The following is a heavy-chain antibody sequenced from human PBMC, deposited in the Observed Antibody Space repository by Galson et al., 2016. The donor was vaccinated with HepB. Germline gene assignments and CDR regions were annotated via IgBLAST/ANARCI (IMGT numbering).Heavy chain of an antibody. V-gene: IGHV3-23*01. CDR2: ISGSGGST. J-gene: IGHJ4*02. Sequence: SLRLSCAVSGFTFSGYAMSWVRQAPGKGLEWVSSISGSGGSTYHAGSVKDRFTISRDNSKNTLYLQMNSLRAEETAVYYCARSSQWELLPLIDYWGQGTLVTVS. CDR1: GFTFSGYA. D-gene: IGHD1-26*01. CDR3: ARSSQWELLPLIDY.